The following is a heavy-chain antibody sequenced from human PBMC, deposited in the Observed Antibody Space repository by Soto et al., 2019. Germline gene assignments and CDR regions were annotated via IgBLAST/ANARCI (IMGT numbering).Heavy chain of an antibody. Sequence: SVKVSCKASGGTFSSYAISWVRQAPGQGLEWMGGIIPIFGTANYAQKFQGRVTITADESTSTAYMELSSLRSEDTAVYYCATYKCSGGSCYSWDYYYYGMDVWGQGTTVTVSS. CDR1: GGTFSSYA. D-gene: IGHD2-15*01. CDR3: ATYKCSGGSCYSWDYYYYGMDV. V-gene: IGHV1-69*13. J-gene: IGHJ6*02. CDR2: IIPIFGTA.